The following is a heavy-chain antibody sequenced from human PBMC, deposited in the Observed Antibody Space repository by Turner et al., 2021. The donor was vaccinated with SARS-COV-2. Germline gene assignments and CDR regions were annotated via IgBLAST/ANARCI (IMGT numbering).Heavy chain of an antibody. CDR1: GGSISSTRYY. J-gene: IGHJ5*02. D-gene: IGHD3-3*01. CDR3: GRANYDFWSGYYHNNWFDP. V-gene: IGHV4-39*01. Sequence: QLQLQESGPGLVKPSETLSLTCTVSGGSISSTRYYWGWIRQPPGKGLEWIGSMYYSGTTYYNPSLKSRVTISVDTSKNQFSLKLSSVTAAETAVYYCGRANYDFWSGYYHNNWFDPWGQGTLVTVSS. CDR2: MYYSGTT.